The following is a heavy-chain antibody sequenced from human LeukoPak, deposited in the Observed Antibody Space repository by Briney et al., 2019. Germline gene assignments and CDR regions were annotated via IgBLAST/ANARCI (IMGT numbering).Heavy chain of an antibody. J-gene: IGHJ4*02. D-gene: IGHD4-17*01. CDR3: ASDPGQLYGDYGFDH. Sequence: GGSLRLSCAASGFTFSSYEMNWVRQAPGKGLEWVSYISSSGSTIYYADSVKGRFTISRDNAKNSLYLQMNSLRAEDTAVYYCASDPGQLYGDYGFDHWGQGTLVTVSS. V-gene: IGHV3-48*03. CDR2: ISSSGSTI. CDR1: GFTFSSYE.